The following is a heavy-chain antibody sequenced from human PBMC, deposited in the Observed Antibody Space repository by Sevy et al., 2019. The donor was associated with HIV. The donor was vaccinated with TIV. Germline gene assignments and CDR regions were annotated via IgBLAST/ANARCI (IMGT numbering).Heavy chain of an antibody. CDR1: GFTFSSYA. CDR2: ISGSGGST. Sequence: GGSLRLSCAASGFTFSSYAMSWVRQAPGKGLEWVSAISGSGGSTYYADSVKGRFTISRDNSKNTRYLQMNGLRAEDTAVYYCAKEKGLTTVVTPTGFDYWGQGTLVTVSS. CDR3: AKEKGLTTVVTPTGFDY. J-gene: IGHJ4*02. V-gene: IGHV3-23*01. D-gene: IGHD4-17*01.